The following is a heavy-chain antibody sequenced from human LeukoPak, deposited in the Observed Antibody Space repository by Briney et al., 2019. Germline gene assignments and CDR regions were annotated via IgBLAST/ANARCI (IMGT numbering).Heavy chain of an antibody. Sequence: KPSETLSLTCAVYGGSFSGYYWSWIRQPPGKGLEWIGYIYYSGSTNYNPSLKSRVTISVDTSKNQFSLKLSSVTAADTAVYYCARDLYGAFDYWGQGTLVTVSS. CDR1: GGSFSGYY. V-gene: IGHV4-59*01. D-gene: IGHD4-17*01. J-gene: IGHJ4*02. CDR2: IYYSGST. CDR3: ARDLYGAFDY.